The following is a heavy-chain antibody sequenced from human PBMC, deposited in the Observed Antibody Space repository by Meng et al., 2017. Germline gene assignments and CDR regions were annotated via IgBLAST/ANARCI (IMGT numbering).Heavy chain of an antibody. Sequence: EVCGCGVVRPGESRCLPCAASGFSFSRYARLRARQEPRKGVEWVAVISYDGSNNYYAYSVKGRFTISRDNSKNTLYLQMNSLRAEDTAVYYCAHFDYWGQGSLVTVSS. J-gene: IGHJ4*02. CDR1: GFSFSRYA. CDR3: AHFDY. V-gene: IGHV3-30*01. CDR2: ISYDGSNN.